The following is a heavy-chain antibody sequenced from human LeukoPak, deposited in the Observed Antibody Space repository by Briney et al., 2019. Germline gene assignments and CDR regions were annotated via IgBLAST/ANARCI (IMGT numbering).Heavy chain of an antibody. V-gene: IGHV4-30-2*01. Sequence: SETLSLTCAVSGGSVSSGGYSWSWIRQPPGKGLEWIGYIYHSGSTYYNPSLKSRVTISVDTSKNQFSLKLSSVTAADTAIYYCARAVSGRFDYWGQGTLVTVSS. D-gene: IGHD6-19*01. J-gene: IGHJ4*02. CDR2: IYHSGST. CDR1: GGSVSSGGYS. CDR3: ARAVSGRFDY.